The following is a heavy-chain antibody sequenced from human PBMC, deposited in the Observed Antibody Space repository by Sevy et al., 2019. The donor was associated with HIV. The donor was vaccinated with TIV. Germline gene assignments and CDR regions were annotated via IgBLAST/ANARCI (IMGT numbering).Heavy chain of an antibody. CDR1: GFTFSNYV. J-gene: IGHJ6*02. CDR2: IASYGNDE. V-gene: IGHV3-30*04. Sequence: GGSLRLSCAASGFTFSNYVMHWVRQAPGKGLEWVTFIASYGNDEDYADSVKGRFTISRDNSKNTLYLQMNSLRPEDTAVYYCARSVLAVAGSYGMHVWGQGTTVTVSS. CDR3: ARSVLAVAGSYGMHV. D-gene: IGHD6-19*01.